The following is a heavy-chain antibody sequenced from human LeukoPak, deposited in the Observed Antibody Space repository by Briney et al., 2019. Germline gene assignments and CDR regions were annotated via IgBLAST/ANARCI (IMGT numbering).Heavy chain of an antibody. CDR1: GGSISSSSYY. D-gene: IGHD2-21*02. CDR2: IYTSGST. V-gene: IGHV4-61*02. Sequence: PSQTLSLTCTVSGGSISSSSYYWSWIRQPAGKGLEWIGRIYTSGSTNYNPSLKGRVTISVDTSKNQFSLKLSSVTAADTAVYYCARVRTADAFDIWGQGTMVTVSS. CDR3: ARVRTADAFDI. J-gene: IGHJ3*02.